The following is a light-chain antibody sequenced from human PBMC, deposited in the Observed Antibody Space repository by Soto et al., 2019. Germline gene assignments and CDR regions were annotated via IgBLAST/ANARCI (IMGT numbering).Light chain of an antibody. CDR2: DVS. CDR3: SSYTSSSTRV. J-gene: IGLJ3*02. Sequence: QSALTQPASVSGSPGQSITISCTGTSSDVGGYNYVSWYQQHPGKAPKLMIYDVSNRPSGVSNRFSGSKSGNTASLTISGLGAEDEADYYCSSYTSSSTRVFGGGTKLTVL. CDR1: SSDVGGYNY. V-gene: IGLV2-14*01.